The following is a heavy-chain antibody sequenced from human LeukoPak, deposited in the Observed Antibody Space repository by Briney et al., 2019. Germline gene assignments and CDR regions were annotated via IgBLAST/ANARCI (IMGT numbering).Heavy chain of an antibody. Sequence: GGSLRLSCAASGFTLSSYAISWVRQAPGKGLEWVSAISDTGNTYHADSVKGRFTISRDSSKNTLFLQMNRLRPEDAAVYYCAKAPVTTCRGALCYPFDYWGLGTLVTVSS. CDR1: GFTLSSYA. J-gene: IGHJ4*02. V-gene: IGHV3-23*01. CDR3: AKAPVTTCRGALCYPFDY. CDR2: ISDTGNT. D-gene: IGHD2-15*01.